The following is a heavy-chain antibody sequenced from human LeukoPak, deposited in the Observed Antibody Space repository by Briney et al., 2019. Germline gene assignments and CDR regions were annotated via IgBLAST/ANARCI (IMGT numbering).Heavy chain of an antibody. CDR2: IRSKAYGGTT. D-gene: IGHD3-10*01. J-gene: IGHJ4*02. CDR3: TRGRVTMIRGVIAYFDY. V-gene: IGHV3-49*04. CDR1: GFTVGDYA. Sequence: PGGSLGLSCTASGFTVGDYAMSWVRQAPGKGLEWVGFIRSKAYGGTTEYAASVKGRFTISRDDSKSIAYLQMNSLKTEDTAVYYCTRGRVTMIRGVIAYFDYWGQGTLVTVSS.